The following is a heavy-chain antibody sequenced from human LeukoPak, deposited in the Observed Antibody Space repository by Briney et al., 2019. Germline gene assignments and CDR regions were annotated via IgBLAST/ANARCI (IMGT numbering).Heavy chain of an antibody. V-gene: IGHV4-61*01. Sequence: SETLSLTCTVSGGSVSSGSYYWSWIRQPPGKGLEWIGYIYYSGSTNYNPSLKSRVTISVDTSKNQFSLKLSSVTAADTAVYYCARDRDYGSSGYPYGMDVWGQGTTVTVSS. CDR1: GGSVSSGSYY. CDR3: ARDRDYGSSGYPYGMDV. J-gene: IGHJ6*02. CDR2: IYYSGST. D-gene: IGHD3-22*01.